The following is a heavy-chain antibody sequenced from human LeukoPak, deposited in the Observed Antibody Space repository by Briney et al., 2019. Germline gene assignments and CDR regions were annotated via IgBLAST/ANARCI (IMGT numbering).Heavy chain of an antibody. J-gene: IGHJ3*02. Sequence: SETLSLTCTVSGGSISSYYWSWIRQPAGKGLEWIGRIYTSGSTNYNPSLKSRVTMSVDTSKNQFSLNLSSVTAADTAVYYCAAKRADRNSGSYTGAFDIWGQGTMVTVSS. CDR2: IYTSGST. CDR1: GGSISSYY. V-gene: IGHV4-4*07. CDR3: AAKRADRNSGSYTGAFDI. D-gene: IGHD1-26*01.